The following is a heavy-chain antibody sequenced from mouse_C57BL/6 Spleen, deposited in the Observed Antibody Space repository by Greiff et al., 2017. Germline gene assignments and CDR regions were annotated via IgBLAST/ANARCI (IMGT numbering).Heavy chain of an antibody. CDR3: ARDYYGSSVDY. J-gene: IGHJ2*01. CDR1: GYAFSSYW. Sequence: VQLQESGAELVKPGASVKISCKASGYAFSSYWMNWVKQRPGKGLEWIGQIYPGDGDTNYNGKFKGKATLTADKSSSTAYMQLSSLTSEDSAVYFWARDYYGSSVDYWGQGTTLTVSS. D-gene: IGHD1-1*01. V-gene: IGHV1-80*01. CDR2: IYPGDGDT.